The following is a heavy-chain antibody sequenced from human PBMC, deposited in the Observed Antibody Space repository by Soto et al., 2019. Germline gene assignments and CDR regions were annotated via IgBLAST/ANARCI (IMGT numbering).Heavy chain of an antibody. D-gene: IGHD5-12*01. CDR1: GGSFSGYY. Sequence: QVQLQQWGAGLLKPSETLSLTCAVYGGSFSGYYWSWIRQPPGKGLEWIGEINHSGSTNYNPALKIRVTISVDTSKNQFSLKLISVSAADTAVYYCARGPRATTSINLEWFDPWGQGTLVTVSS. J-gene: IGHJ5*02. V-gene: IGHV4-34*01. CDR3: ARGPRATTSINLEWFDP. CDR2: INHSGST.